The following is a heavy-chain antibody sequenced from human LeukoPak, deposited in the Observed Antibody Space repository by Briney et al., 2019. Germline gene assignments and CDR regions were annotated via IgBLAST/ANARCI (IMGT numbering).Heavy chain of an antibody. Sequence: ASVKVSCKASGYTFTGYYMHWVRQAPGQGLEWMGWISAYNGNTNYAQKLQGRVTMTRDNSISTAYMELRRLRSDDTAVYYCARGYSGYGLNYFDYWGQGTLVTVSS. J-gene: IGHJ4*02. CDR2: ISAYNGNT. CDR3: ARGYSGYGLNYFDY. V-gene: IGHV1-2*02. D-gene: IGHD5-12*01. CDR1: GYTFTGYY.